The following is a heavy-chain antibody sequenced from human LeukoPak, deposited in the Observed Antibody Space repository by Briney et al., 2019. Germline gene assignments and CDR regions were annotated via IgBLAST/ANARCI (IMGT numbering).Heavy chain of an antibody. V-gene: IGHV3-23*01. Sequence: GGSLRLSCAASGFTFSSYWMSWVRQAPGKGLEWVSAISGSGGSTYYADSVKGRFTISRDNSKNTLYLQMNSLRAEDTAVYYCAKSSMIVEDFDYWGQGTLVTVSS. CDR3: AKSSMIVEDFDY. CDR1: GFTFSSYW. J-gene: IGHJ4*02. CDR2: ISGSGGST. D-gene: IGHD3-22*01.